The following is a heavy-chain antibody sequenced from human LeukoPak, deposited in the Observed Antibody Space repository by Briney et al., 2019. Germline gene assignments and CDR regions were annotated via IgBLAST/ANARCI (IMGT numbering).Heavy chain of an antibody. J-gene: IGHJ5*02. D-gene: IGHD3-10*01. CDR1: GGAISSYY. CDR2: IYYSGST. Sequence: SETLSLTCTVSGGAISSYYWSWIRQPPGKGLEWIGYIYYSGSTNYNPSLKSRVTISVDTSKNQFSLKLSSVTAADTAVYYCARGGVNYKIAGPWGQGALVTVSS. V-gene: IGHV4-59*01. CDR3: ARGGVNYKIAGP.